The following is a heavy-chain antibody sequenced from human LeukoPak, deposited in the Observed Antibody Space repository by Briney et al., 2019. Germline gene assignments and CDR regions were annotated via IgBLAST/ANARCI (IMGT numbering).Heavy chain of an antibody. J-gene: IGHJ4*02. V-gene: IGHV1-69*13. CDR3: AGGYYYDSSGYYYFDY. Sequence: ASVKVSCKASGGTFSSYAISWVRQAPGQGLEWMGGIIPIFGTANYAQKFQGRVTITADESTSTAYMELSSLRSEDTAVYYCAGGYYYDSSGYYYFDYWGQGTLVTVSS. CDR2: IIPIFGTA. CDR1: GGTFSSYA. D-gene: IGHD3-22*01.